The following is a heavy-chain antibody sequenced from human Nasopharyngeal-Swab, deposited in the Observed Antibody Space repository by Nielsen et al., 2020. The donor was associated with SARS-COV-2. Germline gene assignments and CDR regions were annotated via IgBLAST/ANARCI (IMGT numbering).Heavy chain of an antibody. Sequence: GGSLRLSCAASGFTFSSYSMNWVRQAPGKGLEWVSYISSSSTIYYADSVKGRFTISRDNAKNSLYLQMNSLRAEDTAVYYCARDSRNIFYYYYGMDVWGQGTTVTVSS. D-gene: IGHD2/OR15-2a*01. CDR1: GFTFSSYS. V-gene: IGHV3-48*04. J-gene: IGHJ6*02. CDR2: ISSSSTI. CDR3: ARDSRNIFYYYYGMDV.